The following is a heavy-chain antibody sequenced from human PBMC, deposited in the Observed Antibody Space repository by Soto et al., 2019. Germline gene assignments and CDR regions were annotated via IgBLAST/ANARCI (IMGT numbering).Heavy chain of an antibody. V-gene: IGHV3-11*01. CDR2: ISSSGSTM. CDR1: GFSFSTYY. Sequence: QVQLVESGGGLVKPGGSLRLSCAASGFSFSTYYMTWIRQAPGKGLEWVSYISSSGSTMYYADSVTGRFTISRDNTKNSLYLQINSLSVEDTAVYYCARYYTWNLKYFHHWGQGTLVTDSS. J-gene: IGHJ1*01. CDR3: ARYYTWNLKYFHH. D-gene: IGHD1-20*01.